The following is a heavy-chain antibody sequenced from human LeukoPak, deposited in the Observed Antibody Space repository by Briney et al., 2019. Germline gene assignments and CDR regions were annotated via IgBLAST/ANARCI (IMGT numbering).Heavy chain of an antibody. CDR1: GFTSSTYA. V-gene: IGHV3-23*01. CDR3: AKALRGTMGVFDI. D-gene: IGHD1-26*01. CDR2: ISGSGGTT. Sequence: PGGSLRLSCAASGFTSSTYAMSWVRQAPGKGLEWVSAISGSGGTTYYADSVKGRFTISRDNSKNTLYLQMNSLRAEDTAVYYCAKALRGTMGVFDIWGQGTMVSVSS. J-gene: IGHJ3*02.